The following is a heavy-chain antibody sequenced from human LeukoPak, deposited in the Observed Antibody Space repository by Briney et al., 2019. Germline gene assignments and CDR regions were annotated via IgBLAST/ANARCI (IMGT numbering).Heavy chain of an antibody. CDR3: ARDRQLRDYYYGMDV. Sequence: GRSLRLSCAASGFTFSSYAMHWVRQAPGKGLEWVAVISYDGSNKYYADSVKGRFTISRDNSKNTLYPQMNSLRAEDTAVYYCARDRQLRDYYYGMDVWGQGTTVTVSS. J-gene: IGHJ6*02. CDR1: GFTFSSYA. V-gene: IGHV3-30-3*01. D-gene: IGHD6-13*01. CDR2: ISYDGSNK.